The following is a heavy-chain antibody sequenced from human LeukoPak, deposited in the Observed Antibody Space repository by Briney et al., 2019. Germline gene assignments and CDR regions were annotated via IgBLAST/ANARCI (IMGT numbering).Heavy chain of an antibody. CDR1: GGSISSYF. CDR3: ARDTSGWYFNL. J-gene: IGHJ2*01. D-gene: IGHD6-19*01. Sequence: SETLSLTCTVSGGSISSYFWSWVRQPPGKGVEWIGYIYYSGSTNYNPSLKSRVTMSIDTSKNQFSLNLTSVTAGDTAVYYCARDTSGWYFNLWGRGTLVTVSS. CDR2: IYYSGST. V-gene: IGHV4-59*01.